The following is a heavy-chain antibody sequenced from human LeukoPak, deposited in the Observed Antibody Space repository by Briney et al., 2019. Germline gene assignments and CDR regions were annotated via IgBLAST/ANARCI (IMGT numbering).Heavy chain of an antibody. V-gene: IGHV4-59*01. CDR1: GGSISSYY. J-gene: IGHJ4*01. CDR2: IYYSGST. D-gene: IGHD6-13*01. Sequence: SETLSLTCTVSGGSISSYYWSWIRQPPGKGLEWIGYIYYSGSTNYNPSLKSRVTISVDTSKNQSSLKLSSVTAADTAVYYCARGLAAAANFDYWGHGTLVTVSS. CDR3: ARGLAAAANFDY.